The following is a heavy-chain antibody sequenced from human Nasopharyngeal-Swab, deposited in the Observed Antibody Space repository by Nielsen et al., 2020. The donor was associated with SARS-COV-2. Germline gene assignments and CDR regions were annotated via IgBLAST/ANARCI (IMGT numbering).Heavy chain of an antibody. Sequence: WIRQPPGKGLEWVANIKQDGSEKYYVDSVKGRFTISRDNAKNSLYLQMNSLRAEDTAVYYCAKDRGSSGYYYGMDVWGQGTTVTVSS. J-gene: IGHJ6*02. D-gene: IGHD6-13*01. CDR2: IKQDGSEK. CDR3: AKDRGSSGYYYGMDV. V-gene: IGHV3-7*01.